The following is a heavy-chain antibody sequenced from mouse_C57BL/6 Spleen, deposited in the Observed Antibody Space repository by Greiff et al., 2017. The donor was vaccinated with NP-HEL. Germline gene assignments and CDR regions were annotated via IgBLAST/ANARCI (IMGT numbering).Heavy chain of an antibody. D-gene: IGHD2-4*01. J-gene: IGHJ2*01. Sequence: QVQLKQPGAELVRPGSSVKLSCKASGYTFTSYWMHWVKQRPIQGLEWIGNIDPSDSETHYNQKFKDKATLTVDKSSSTAYMQLSSLTSEDSAVYYCARGGGITTQYYFDYWGQGTTLTVSS. V-gene: IGHV1-52*01. CDR2: IDPSDSET. CDR1: GYTFTSYW. CDR3: ARGGGITTQYYFDY.